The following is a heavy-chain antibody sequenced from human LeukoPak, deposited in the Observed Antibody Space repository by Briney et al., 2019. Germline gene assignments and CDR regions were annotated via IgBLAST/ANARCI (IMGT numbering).Heavy chain of an antibody. CDR1: GFTFSEAL. CDR2: IRSKTSGGTT. D-gene: IGHD1-20*01. Sequence: GGSLRLSCTASGFTFSEALVTWVRQAPGKGRDWVGRIRSKTSGGTTDYAAPVNGRFTISRDDSKNTIFLQMNSLKTEDTAVYYCNTFNWNSPFDYWGQGTLVTVSS. J-gene: IGHJ4*02. V-gene: IGHV3-15*01. CDR3: NTFNWNSPFDY.